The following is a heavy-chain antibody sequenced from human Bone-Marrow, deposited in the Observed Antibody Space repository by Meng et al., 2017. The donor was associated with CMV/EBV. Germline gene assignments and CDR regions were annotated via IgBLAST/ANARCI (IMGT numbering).Heavy chain of an antibody. J-gene: IGHJ6*01. CDR2: IYSGGST. CDR1: GFTVSSNY. CDR3: ARDRAYCSSTSCYFFYYGMDV. D-gene: IGHD2-2*01. V-gene: IGHV3-53*01. Sequence: GESLKISCAASGFTVSSNYMSWVRQAPGKGLEWVSVIYSGGSTYYADSVKGRFTISRDNSKNTLYLQMNSLRAEDTAVYYCARDRAYCSSTSCYFFYYGMDVWGQGTTVTVYS.